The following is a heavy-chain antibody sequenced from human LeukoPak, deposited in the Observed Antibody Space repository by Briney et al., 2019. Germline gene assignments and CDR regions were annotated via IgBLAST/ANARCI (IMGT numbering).Heavy chain of an antibody. D-gene: IGHD2-2*01. Sequence: PSETLSLTCAVYGGSFSGYYWSWIRQPPGKGLEWIGEINHSGSTNYNPSLKSRVTISVDTSKNQFSLKLSSVTAADTAVYYCAREDIVVVPAARRNAFDIWGQGTMVTISS. J-gene: IGHJ3*02. CDR3: AREDIVVVPAARRNAFDI. CDR2: INHSGST. CDR1: GGSFSGYY. V-gene: IGHV4-34*01.